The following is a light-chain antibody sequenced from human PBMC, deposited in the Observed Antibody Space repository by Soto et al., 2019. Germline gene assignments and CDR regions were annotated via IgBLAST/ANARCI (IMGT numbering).Light chain of an antibody. CDR2: EGN. Sequence: QSALTQPASVSGSPGQSITISCTGSVSDVGTFGPVSWYQQHPGQVPKLIIYEGNRRPSGVSGRFSGSKSGNTASLTISGLQAEDEADYYCSSYTTSGTLVFGGGTKLTVL. CDR1: VSDVGTFGP. V-gene: IGLV2-23*01. J-gene: IGLJ2*01. CDR3: SSYTTSGTLV.